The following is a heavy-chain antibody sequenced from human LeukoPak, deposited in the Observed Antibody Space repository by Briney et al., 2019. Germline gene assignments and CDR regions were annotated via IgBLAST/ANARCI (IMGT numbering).Heavy chain of an antibody. V-gene: IGHV1-18*01. CDR1: GYTFTSYG. CDR2: ISAYNGNI. Sequence: ASVKVSCKASGYTFTSYGISWVRQAPGQGLECMGWISAYNGNINYAQKLQGRVTMTTDTSTRTAYMEVRSLRSDDTAVYYCARDQGNGDYPDWFDPWGQGTLVTVSS. CDR3: ARDQGNGDYPDWFDP. D-gene: IGHD4-17*01. J-gene: IGHJ5*02.